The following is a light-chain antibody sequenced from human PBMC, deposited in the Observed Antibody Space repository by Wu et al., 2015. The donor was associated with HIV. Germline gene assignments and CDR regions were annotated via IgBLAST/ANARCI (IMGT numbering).Light chain of an antibody. Sequence: EIVLTQSPDTLSLSPGERATLSCRASQSVSSHLAWYQQKPGQAPRLLIYGASNRATDIPARFSGSGSGTDFTLTISSLEPEDFAFYYCQQGSNWPLTFGQGTRLEIK. V-gene: IGKV3-11*01. J-gene: IGKJ5*01. CDR2: GAS. CDR3: QQGSNWPLT. CDR1: QSVSSH.